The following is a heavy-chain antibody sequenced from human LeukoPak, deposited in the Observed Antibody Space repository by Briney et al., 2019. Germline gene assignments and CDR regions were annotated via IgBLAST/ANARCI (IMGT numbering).Heavy chain of an antibody. V-gene: IGHV4-59*12. CDR1: GGSLSSYY. J-gene: IGHJ4*02. Sequence: SETPSLTRTVSGGSLSSYYWRWVREPPGEGLGYIGYIYYTGSTYYNPSLKSRVTISVDTSKRQFSLRLSSVSAADTAVYYCARDATAGNFDYWGQGTLVTVSS. D-gene: IGHD6-13*01. CDR2: IYYTGST. CDR3: ARDATAGNFDY.